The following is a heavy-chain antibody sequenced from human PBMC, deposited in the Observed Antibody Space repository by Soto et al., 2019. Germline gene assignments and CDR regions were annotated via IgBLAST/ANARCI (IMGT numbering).Heavy chain of an antibody. CDR1: GFTFKNYY. J-gene: IGHJ4*02. V-gene: IGHV3-11*01. Sequence: QVQLVESGGGLVKPGGSLRLSCAASGFTFKNYYMTWIRQAPGKGLEWVSYISDSGSSIYYADSVKGRFIISRDNAKNSLLLEMNSLRGEDTAVYFCARQYSSMLDLWGQGTLVTVSS. CDR3: ARQYSSMLDL. CDR2: ISDSGSSI. D-gene: IGHD6-13*01.